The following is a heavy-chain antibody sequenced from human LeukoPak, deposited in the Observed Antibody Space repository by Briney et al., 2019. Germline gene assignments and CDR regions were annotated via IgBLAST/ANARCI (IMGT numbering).Heavy chain of an antibody. D-gene: IGHD6-13*01. CDR3: ARGWSEQQLVRGRSRESNWFDP. J-gene: IGHJ5*02. CDR2: INHSGST. V-gene: IGHV4-34*01. CDR1: GGSFSGYY. Sequence: SETLSFTCAVYGGSFSGYYWSWIRQPPGKGLEWIGEINHSGSTNYNPSLKSRVTISVDTTKNQFSLKLSSVTAADTAVYYCARGWSEQQLVRGRSRESNWFDPWGQGTLVTVSS.